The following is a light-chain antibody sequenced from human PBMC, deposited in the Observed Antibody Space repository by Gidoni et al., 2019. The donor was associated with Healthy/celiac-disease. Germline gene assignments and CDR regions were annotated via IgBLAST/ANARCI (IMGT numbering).Light chain of an antibody. CDR2: WAS. CDR3: QQYYATPFT. Sequence: DVVMTQSPDSLAVSLGERATINCKSSQSVLYSSNIKNYLAWYQQKPGQPPKLLIFWASTRESGVPDRFSGSGSGTDFTLTILSLQAEDVAVYYCQQYYATPFTFGPGTKVDIK. V-gene: IGKV4-1*01. J-gene: IGKJ3*01. CDR1: QSVLYSSNIKNY.